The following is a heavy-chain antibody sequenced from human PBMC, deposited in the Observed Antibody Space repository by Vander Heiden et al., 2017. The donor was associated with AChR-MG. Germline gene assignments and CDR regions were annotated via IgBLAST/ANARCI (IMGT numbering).Heavy chain of an antibody. CDR1: GFTFDDFT. CDR2: ISWDGGST. V-gene: IGHV3-43*01. D-gene: IGHD3-16*01. CDR3: AKDISFAGRQPSYYYYYGMDV. J-gene: IGHJ6*02. Sequence: EVQLVESGGVVVQPGGSLRLSWAASGFTFDDFTMHWVRQAPGKGLEWVSLISWDGGSTYYADSVKGRFTISRDNSKNSLYLQMNSLRTEDTALYYCAKDISFAGRQPSYYYYYGMDVWGQGTTVTVSS.